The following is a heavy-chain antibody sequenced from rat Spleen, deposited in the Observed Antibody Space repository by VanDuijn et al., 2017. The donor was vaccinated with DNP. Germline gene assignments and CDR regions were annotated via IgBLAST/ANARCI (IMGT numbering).Heavy chain of an antibody. CDR1: GLTFSNYG. V-gene: IGHV5-29*01. Sequence: EVQLVESGGGLVQPGRSLKLSCEASGLTFSNYGMAWVRQAPTRGLEWVATISYDGSTTNYRDSVKGRFTISRDNAKSTLYLQMDSLRSEDTATYYCATRVGDYWGQGVMVTVSS. D-gene: IGHD1-1*01. CDR2: ISYDGSTT. J-gene: IGHJ2*01. CDR3: ATRVGDY.